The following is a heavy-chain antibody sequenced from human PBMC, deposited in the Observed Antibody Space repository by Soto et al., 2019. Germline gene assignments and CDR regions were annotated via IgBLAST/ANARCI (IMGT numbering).Heavy chain of an antibody. CDR1: GFTFSSYG. Sequence: QVQLVESGGGVVQPWSSLRLSCAASGFTFSSYGMHWVRQAPGKGLEWVAVISYDGSKKYYADSVKGRFTISRDNSKNTLYLQMNSLRAEDTAVYYCAKGDGYCSSTSCYAVYWGQGTLVTVSS. CDR2: ISYDGSKK. V-gene: IGHV3-30*18. D-gene: IGHD2-2*01. CDR3: AKGDGYCSSTSCYAVY. J-gene: IGHJ4*02.